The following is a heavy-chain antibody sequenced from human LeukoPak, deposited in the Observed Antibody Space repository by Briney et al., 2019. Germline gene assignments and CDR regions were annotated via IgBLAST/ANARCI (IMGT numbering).Heavy chain of an antibody. V-gene: IGHV3-15*07. CDR2: IRSNSDGGTI. D-gene: IGHD3-22*01. J-gene: IGHJ5*02. CDR3: ATDFYDST. Sequence: GGSLRLSCATSGFSFYNAWMNWVRQAPGKGWEWVGRIRSNSDGGTIDYAAPVKGRFTLSRDDSKDTLYLQMNSLQTEDTAVYYCATDFYDSTWGQGTLVTVSS. CDR1: GFSFYNAW.